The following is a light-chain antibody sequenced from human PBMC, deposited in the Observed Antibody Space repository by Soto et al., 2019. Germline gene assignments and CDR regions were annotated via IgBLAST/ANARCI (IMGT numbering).Light chain of an antibody. CDR1: QSVSAGY. V-gene: IGKV3-20*01. J-gene: IGKJ5*01. Sequence: EIVLTQSPGTLSLSPGESATLSCRASQSVSAGYFAWYQQKPGQAPRLLIYGASSRATGIPDRFSGSGSGTDFTLTIRSLQSEDFAVYYCQQYKNWPLFGQGTRVEIK. CDR3: QQYKNWPL. CDR2: GAS.